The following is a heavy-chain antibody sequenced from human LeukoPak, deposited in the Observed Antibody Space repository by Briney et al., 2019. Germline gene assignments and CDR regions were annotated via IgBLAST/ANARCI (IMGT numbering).Heavy chain of an antibody. D-gene: IGHD4-23*01. Sequence: GGSLRLSCAASGFTFSDNYMSWVRQAPGKGLEWVADIKEDGSEKYYVDSVKGRFTISRQNAKSSLFLQMNSLRAEDTAVYYCATFFYGGNAGGSVGYWGQGTLVTVSS. V-gene: IGHV3-7*01. CDR2: IKEDGSEK. CDR1: GFTFSDNY. J-gene: IGHJ4*02. CDR3: ATFFYGGNAGGSVGY.